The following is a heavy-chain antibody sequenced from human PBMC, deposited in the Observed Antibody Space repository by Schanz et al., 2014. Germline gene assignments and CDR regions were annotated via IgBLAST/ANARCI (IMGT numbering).Heavy chain of an antibody. CDR1: GFTVNTNY. V-gene: IGHV3-66*01. J-gene: IGHJ4*02. D-gene: IGHD1-7*01. Sequence: EVQLVESGGGLVQSGGSLRLSCAVSGFTVNTNYMSWVRQAPGKGLEWISSMYINSGSTQYADSVKGRFTISRDNAKNSLYLKMHSLRPEDTAVYYCVKDLGTATREGWAFASWGQGTLVTVSS. CDR3: VKDLGTATREGWAFAS. CDR2: MYINSGST.